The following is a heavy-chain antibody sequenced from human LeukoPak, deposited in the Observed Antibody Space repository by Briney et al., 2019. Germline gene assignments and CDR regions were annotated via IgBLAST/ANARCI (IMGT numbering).Heavy chain of an antibody. CDR1: GYTFTSYA. CDR2: INAGNGNT. D-gene: IGHD3-10*01. J-gene: IGHJ4*02. Sequence: GASVKVSCKASGYTFTSYAMHWVRQAPGQRLEWTGWINAGNGNTKYSQKFQGRVTITRDTSASTAYMELSSLRSEDTAVYYCARWFARGSGSYYNRGFDYWGQGTLVTVSS. CDR3: ARWFARGSGSYYNRGFDY. V-gene: IGHV1-3*01.